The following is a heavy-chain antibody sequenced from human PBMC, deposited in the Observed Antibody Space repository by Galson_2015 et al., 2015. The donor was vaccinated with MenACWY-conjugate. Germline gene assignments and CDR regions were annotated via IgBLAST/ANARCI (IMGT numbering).Heavy chain of an antibody. CDR1: GFSLSTGGMR. J-gene: IGHJ4*02. CDR2: IDWGDDK. D-gene: IGHD3-10*01. V-gene: IGHV2-70*04. CDR3: ARIGAYYYGSGSYSADY. Sequence: PALVKPTQTLTLTCAFSGFSLSTGGMRVSWIRQPPGKALEWLARIDWGDDKFYSTSLKTRLTISKDTSKNQVVLTMTNMDPVDTATYYCARIGAYYYGSGSYSADYWGQGTLVTVSS.